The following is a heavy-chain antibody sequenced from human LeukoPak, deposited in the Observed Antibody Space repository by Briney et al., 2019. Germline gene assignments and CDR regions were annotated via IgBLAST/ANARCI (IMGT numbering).Heavy chain of an antibody. CDR3: ARDRATSFGNLFDY. V-gene: IGHV4-59*01. Sequence: SETLSLTCTVSGGFISGYHWNWIRQPPGKGLEWIGNIYYSGSTNYSPSLKSRVTISVDTSKNQFSLKLSSVTAADTAVYYCARDRATSFGNLFDYWGQGALVTVSS. CDR1: GGFISGYH. J-gene: IGHJ4*02. CDR2: IYYSGST. D-gene: IGHD2-2*01.